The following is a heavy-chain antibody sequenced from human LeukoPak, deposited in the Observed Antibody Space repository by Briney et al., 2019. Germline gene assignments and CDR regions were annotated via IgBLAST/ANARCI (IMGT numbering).Heavy chain of an antibody. J-gene: IGHJ6*03. V-gene: IGHV4-34*01. CDR1: GGSFSGYY. Sequence: SETLSLTCAVYGGSFSGYYRSWIRQPPGKGLEWIGEINDIGNTNYDPSLRSRVPISVDTSKNQFSLSLTSATAADTAVYFCARLGSVGYYNYQYMDIWGNGTTVTVSS. CDR3: ARLGSVGYYNYQYMDI. D-gene: IGHD3-10*01. CDR2: INDIGNT.